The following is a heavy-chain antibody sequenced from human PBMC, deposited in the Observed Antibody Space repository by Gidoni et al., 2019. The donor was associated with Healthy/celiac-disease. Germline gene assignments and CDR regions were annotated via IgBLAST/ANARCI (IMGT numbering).Heavy chain of an antibody. CDR2: ISSRSSTI. Sequence: EVQLVESGGGLVQPGGSLRLSCAASGFTFSSYSMNWVRQAPGKGLEWVAYISSRSSTIYYADSVKGRYTISRDNAKNALYLQVNSMRAEDTAVYYGARLGGWVGELFFDYWGQGTLVTVSS. V-gene: IGHV3-48*01. D-gene: IGHD3-10*01. CDR1: GFTFSSYS. J-gene: IGHJ4*02. CDR3: ARLGGWVGELFFDY.